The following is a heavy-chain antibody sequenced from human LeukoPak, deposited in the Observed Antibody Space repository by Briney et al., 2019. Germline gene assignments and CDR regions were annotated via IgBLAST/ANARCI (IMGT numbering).Heavy chain of an antibody. CDR3: ARASHGYNDY. V-gene: IGHV6-1*01. CDR1: GDSVSSNSAA. CDR2: TYYRSKWYN. D-gene: IGHD5-18*01. Sequence: SQTLSLTCAISGDSVSSNSAAWIWIRPSPSRGLEWLGRTYYRSKWYNDYAVSVRSRITINPDTSNNHFSLQLSSVTPEDTAVYYCARASHGYNDYWGQGTLVTVSS. J-gene: IGHJ4*02.